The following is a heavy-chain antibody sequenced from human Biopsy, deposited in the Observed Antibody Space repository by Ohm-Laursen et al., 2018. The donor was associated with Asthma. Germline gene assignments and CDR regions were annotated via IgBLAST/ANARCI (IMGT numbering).Heavy chain of an antibody. J-gene: IGHJ6*02. CDR2: IWYDGRKK. D-gene: IGHD6-6*01. CDR3: ARKIAARGGMGV. V-gene: IGHV3-33*08. CDR1: GITFSTYG. Sequence: SLRLSCTASGITFSTYGMHWVRQAPGKGLEWVSFIWYDGRKKTYADSVKGRFIISRDNSKNTLYLQMNSLRAEDTAVYYCARKIAARGGMGVWGQGTTVTVSS.